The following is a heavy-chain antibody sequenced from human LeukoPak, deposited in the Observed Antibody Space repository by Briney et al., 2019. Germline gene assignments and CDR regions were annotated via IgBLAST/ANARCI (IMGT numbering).Heavy chain of an antibody. J-gene: IGHJ4*02. Sequence: SETLSLTCTVSGGSISSYYWRWIRQPPGKGLEWIGYIYYSGGTNYNPSLKSRVTISVDTSKNQFSLKLSSVTAADTAVYYCARANDDYYDSSQLFDYWGQGTLVTVSS. V-gene: IGHV4-59*01. D-gene: IGHD3-22*01. CDR3: ARANDDYYDSSQLFDY. CDR1: GGSISSYY. CDR2: IYYSGGT.